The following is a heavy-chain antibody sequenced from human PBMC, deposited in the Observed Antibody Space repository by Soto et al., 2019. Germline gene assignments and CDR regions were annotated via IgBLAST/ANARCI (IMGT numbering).Heavy chain of an antibody. CDR1: GFTFSGSS. Sequence: EVQLVESGGGLVQPGGSLKLSCAASGFTFSGSSMHWVRQASGKGPEWVGRIRSKAASSATAYAASVKGRFTISRDDSKNTAYLQMASLETEDTVVYYCGMDTPIVPYGMDVWGQGTTVTVSS. CDR2: IRSKAASSAT. CDR3: GMDTPIVPYGMDV. J-gene: IGHJ6*02. V-gene: IGHV3-73*01. D-gene: IGHD5-18*01.